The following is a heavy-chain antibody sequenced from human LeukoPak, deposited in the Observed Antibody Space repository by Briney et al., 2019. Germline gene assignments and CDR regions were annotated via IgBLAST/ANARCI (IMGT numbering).Heavy chain of an antibody. CDR3: ARHYDSTAYSLDY. J-gene: IGHJ4*02. D-gene: IGHD3-22*01. CDR1: GFTFSSYW. CDR2: IKQDGSQK. V-gene: IGHV3-7*01. Sequence: GGSLRLSCAASGFTFSSYWMTWVRQAPGKGLEWVANIKQDGSQKFYLDSVKGRFTISRDNAKESLLLQMNSLRAEDTAVYYCARHYDSTAYSLDYWGQGTLVTVSS.